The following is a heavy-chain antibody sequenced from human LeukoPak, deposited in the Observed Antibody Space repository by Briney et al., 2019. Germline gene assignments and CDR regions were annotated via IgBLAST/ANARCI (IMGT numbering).Heavy chain of an antibody. V-gene: IGHV3-11*05. D-gene: IGHD6-19*01. Sequence: GRCTISRDNAKNSLYLQMNSLRAEDTAGYYCAREGKQWLVFAAVLIAFDIWGQGTMVTVSS. CDR3: AREGKQWLVFAAVLIAFDI. J-gene: IGHJ3*02.